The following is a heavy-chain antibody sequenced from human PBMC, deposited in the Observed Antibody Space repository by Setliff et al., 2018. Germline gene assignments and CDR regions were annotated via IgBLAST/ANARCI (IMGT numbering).Heavy chain of an antibody. D-gene: IGHD3-10*01. CDR1: GASISTNHY. V-gene: IGHV4-39*01. Sequence: SETLSLTCAVSGASISTNHYWGWVRQAPGKGLEWIGSVSYGGHTYYNPSLNSRVTIFADTSTNHFSLMLTSVTAADTALYFCARHEFVGGYYGSVTYRHFDYWGQGILVTVSS. CDR3: ARHEFVGGYYGSVTYRHFDY. CDR2: VSYGGHT. J-gene: IGHJ4*02.